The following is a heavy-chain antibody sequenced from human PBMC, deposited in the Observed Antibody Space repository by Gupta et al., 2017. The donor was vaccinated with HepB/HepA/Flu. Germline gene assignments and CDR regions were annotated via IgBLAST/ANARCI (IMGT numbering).Heavy chain of an antibody. CDR3: LSWKPNCV. D-gene: IGHD2-21*01. CDR1: GFTFSGSN. Sequence: EVQLVESGGGLVQPGESLKLSCAASGFTFSGSNMHWVRQASGKGLEWIGRIKTKATGYATEYAASVKGRFTISRDDSKNTAYLHMNSLKTEDTAVYYCLSWKPNCVWGQGTRVTVSS. J-gene: IGHJ4*02. V-gene: IGHV3-73*01. CDR2: IKTKATGYAT.